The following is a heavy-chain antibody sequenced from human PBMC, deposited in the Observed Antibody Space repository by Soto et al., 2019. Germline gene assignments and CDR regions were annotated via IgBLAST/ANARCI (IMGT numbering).Heavy chain of an antibody. V-gene: IGHV3-23*01. J-gene: IGHJ5*01. CDR1: GFTFSSYT. D-gene: IGHD2-21*01. CDR2: ISGSGGSP. Sequence: PGGSLRLSCAASGFTFSSYTMAWVRQAPGKGLEWVSSISGSGGSPYYADSVQGRFTISRDNYKNTGSLQMTSLRAEDAAIYRCTTASCTVDDCYVRDCWGHGTLVTV. CDR3: TTASCTVDDCYVRDC.